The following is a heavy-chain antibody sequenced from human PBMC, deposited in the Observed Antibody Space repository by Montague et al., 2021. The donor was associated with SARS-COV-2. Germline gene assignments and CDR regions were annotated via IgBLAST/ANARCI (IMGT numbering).Heavy chain of an antibody. Sequence: TRSLTCTVSGGPTRSGSYYWSWVRQPAGKGLEWIGRIYSSGSPNYNPSPKSRVTRPVDTSKNQFSLKVSSATAADTAVYYCARDYGDYSYYYGLDVWGQGTTVTVSS. V-gene: IGHV4-61*02. CDR3: ARDYGDYSYYYGLDV. CDR1: GGPTRSGSYY. J-gene: IGHJ6*02. CDR2: IYSSGSP. D-gene: IGHD4-17*01.